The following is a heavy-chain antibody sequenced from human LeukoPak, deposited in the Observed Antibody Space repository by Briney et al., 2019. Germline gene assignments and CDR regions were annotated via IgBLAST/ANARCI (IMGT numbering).Heavy chain of an antibody. J-gene: IGHJ4*02. CDR2: IYSAGNT. CDR3: AKDWPRVGATVY. CDR1: GFTVSSNY. V-gene: IGHV3-66*01. D-gene: IGHD1-26*01. Sequence: GGSLRLSCAASGFTVSSNYMSWVRQAPGKGLEWVSVIYSAGNTYYADSVQGRFTMSRENPENTLYLQMNSLRAEDTAVYYCAKDWPRVGATVYWGQGTLVTVSS.